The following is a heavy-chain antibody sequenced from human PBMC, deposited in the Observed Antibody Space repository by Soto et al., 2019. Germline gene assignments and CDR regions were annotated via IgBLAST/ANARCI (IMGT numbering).Heavy chain of an antibody. CDR3: AKDGPPAYGDYDALHY. J-gene: IGHJ4*02. D-gene: IGHD4-17*01. V-gene: IGHV3-23*01. Sequence: GGSLRLSCAASGFTFSSYAMSWVRQAPGKGLEWASAISGSGGSTYYADSVKGRFTISRDNSKNTLCLQMNSLRAEDTAVYYCAKDGPPAYGDYDALHYWGQGTLVTVSS. CDR1: GFTFSSYA. CDR2: ISGSGGST.